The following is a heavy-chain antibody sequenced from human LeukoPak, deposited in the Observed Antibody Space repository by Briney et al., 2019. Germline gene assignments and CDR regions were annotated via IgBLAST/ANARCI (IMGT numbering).Heavy chain of an antibody. CDR2: IYHSGST. V-gene: IGHV4-4*02. Sequence: SETLSLTCAVSGGSISSSNWWSWVRQPPGKGLEWIGEIYHSGSTNYNPSLKSRVTISVDKSKNQFSLKLSSVTAADTAVYYCARRNSSSWYLSLGSTVGFDYWGQGTLVTVSP. CDR1: GGSISSSNW. J-gene: IGHJ4*02. D-gene: IGHD6-13*01. CDR3: ARRNSSSWYLSLGSTVGFDY.